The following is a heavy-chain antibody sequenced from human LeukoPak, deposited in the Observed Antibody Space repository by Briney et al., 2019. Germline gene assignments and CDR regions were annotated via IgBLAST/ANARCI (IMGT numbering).Heavy chain of an antibody. V-gene: IGHV1-2*02. J-gene: IGHJ4*02. CDR1: GYTLTGYY. CDR3: ARASRPTVTIDPYYFDY. CDR2: INPNSGGT. D-gene: IGHD4-17*01. Sequence: ASVKVSCKASGYTLTGYYMHWVRQAPGQGLEWLAGINPNSGGTNYPQKFQGRVTMTRDTSISTAYMELSRLRSDDTAVYYCARASRPTVTIDPYYFDYWGQGTLVTVSS.